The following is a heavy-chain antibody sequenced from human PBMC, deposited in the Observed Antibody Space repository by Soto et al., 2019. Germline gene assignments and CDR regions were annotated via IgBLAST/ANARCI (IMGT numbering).Heavy chain of an antibody. CDR1: GGSITSYA. Sequence: QVQQVQSGPEVKKPGSSVKVSCKASGGSITSYAVSWVRQAPGQGLEWMGGIISMFGTTHYAQKFQGRVTITADETTNTDYMELFRRRSDDTAIYYCARDRCNRDGCYSWLDPGGQGTLVTVSS. CDR3: ARDRCNRDGCYSWLDP. D-gene: IGHD2-21*02. CDR2: IISMFGTT. V-gene: IGHV1-69*01. J-gene: IGHJ5*02.